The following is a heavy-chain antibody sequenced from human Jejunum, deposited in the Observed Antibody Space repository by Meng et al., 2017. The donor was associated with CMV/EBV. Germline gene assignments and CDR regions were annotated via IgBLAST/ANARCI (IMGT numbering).Heavy chain of an antibody. CDR1: GYIFTDHY. V-gene: IGHV1-2*02. J-gene: IGHJ4*02. CDR3: AKIRECGDHYFDY. CDR2: INPNSGVT. D-gene: IGHD4-17*01. Sequence: QVQLVHSGAEVQKPGASVKVSCKASGYIFTDHYMHWVRQAPGQGLEWMGWINPNSGVTTYAQKFQGRVTMTRDTSIRTAYMELSSLRSDDTAVYYCAKIRECGDHYFDYWGQGTLVTVAS.